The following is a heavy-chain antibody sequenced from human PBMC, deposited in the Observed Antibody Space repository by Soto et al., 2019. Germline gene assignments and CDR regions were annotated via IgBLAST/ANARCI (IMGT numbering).Heavy chain of an antibody. CDR1: GYTFTNYY. CDR3: ARLYGSGSYYNPTAAPFDY. CDR2: INPSGGST. D-gene: IGHD3-10*01. J-gene: IGHJ4*02. V-gene: IGHV1-46*01. Sequence: QVQLVQSGAEVKKPGASMKVSCKTSGYTFTNYYMHWLRQAPGQGLEWMGIINPSGGSTSYAQKFQGRVTMTRDTSTSTVYMELSSLRSDDTAVYYCARLYGSGSYYNPTAAPFDYWGQGTLVTVSS.